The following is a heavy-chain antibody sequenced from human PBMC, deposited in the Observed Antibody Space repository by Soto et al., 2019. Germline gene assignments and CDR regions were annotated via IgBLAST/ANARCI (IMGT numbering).Heavy chain of an antibody. CDR2: IYTGDSA. Sequence: DVQMVESGGGSIQPGGSLRLSCTASGFIVTNFYMSWVRQPPGKGLEWVSVIYTGDSAYYAESVKGRFTVSRDNAKNTLYLEMTRLRAEDSAVYYCARSPGNYAYGYSFDLWGQGTLVAASS. CDR1: GFIVTNFY. J-gene: IGHJ4*02. D-gene: IGHD5-12*01. CDR3: ARSPGNYAYGYSFDL. V-gene: IGHV3-53*01.